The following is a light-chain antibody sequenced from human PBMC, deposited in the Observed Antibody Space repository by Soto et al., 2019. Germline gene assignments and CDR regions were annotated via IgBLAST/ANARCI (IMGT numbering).Light chain of an antibody. V-gene: IGKV2-30*02. Sequence: VMLTQSARSLLAILGQAASIISRSSQCLGHSHSNTYVCWLQQRPGQSPRRLIYKVSNWDSGVPDRFCGSGSGTDVTLKISRVEAEDVGFYYCRRATYWSWAFGQGTKVDI. CDR1: QCLGHSHSNTY. CDR2: KVS. CDR3: RRATYWSWA. J-gene: IGKJ1*01.